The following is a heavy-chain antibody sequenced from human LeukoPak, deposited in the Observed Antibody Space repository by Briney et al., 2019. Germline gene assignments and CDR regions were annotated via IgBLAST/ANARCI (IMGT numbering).Heavy chain of an antibody. CDR1: GYTFTNSY. J-gene: IGHJ4*02. V-gene: IGHV1-46*01. Sequence: ASVKVSCKASGYTFTNSYLHWVRQAPGQGLEWMGILNPNSGSTTYAQKLQGRVTMTTDTSTSTAYMELRSLRSDDTAVYYCARDLDQGTSVAGNWGQGTLVTVSS. CDR2: LNPNSGST. CDR3: ARDLDQGTSVAGN. D-gene: IGHD6-19*01.